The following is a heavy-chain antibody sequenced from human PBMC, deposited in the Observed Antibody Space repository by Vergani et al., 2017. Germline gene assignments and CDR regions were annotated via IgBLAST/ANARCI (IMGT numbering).Heavy chain of an antibody. V-gene: IGHV3-23*01. Sequence: EVQLLESGGGLVQPGGSLRLSCAASGFTFSSYAMSWVRQAPGKGLEWVSAISGSGGSTYYADSVKGRFTISRDNSKNTLYLQMNSLRAEDTAVYYCKTFGWLLKHYYYYYMDVWGKGTTVTVSS. CDR1: GFTFSSYA. D-gene: IGHD3-9*01. CDR3: KTFGWLLKHYYYYYMDV. J-gene: IGHJ6*03. CDR2: ISGSGGST.